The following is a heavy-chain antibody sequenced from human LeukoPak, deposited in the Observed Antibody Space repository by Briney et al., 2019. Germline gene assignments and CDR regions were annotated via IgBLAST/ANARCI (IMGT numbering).Heavy chain of an antibody. Sequence: ASLKVSCKASGYTFSGYYMHWVRQAPGQGLEWVAWLNPNSGGTNYAQKFMGRVTMTSDTSITTAYMELSSLRSEDTAVYYCARMRDLVGISPLGYWGQGTLVSVSS. J-gene: IGHJ4*02. CDR1: GYTFSGYY. CDR3: ARMRDLVGISPLGY. V-gene: IGHV1-2*02. D-gene: IGHD2-8*02. CDR2: LNPNSGGT.